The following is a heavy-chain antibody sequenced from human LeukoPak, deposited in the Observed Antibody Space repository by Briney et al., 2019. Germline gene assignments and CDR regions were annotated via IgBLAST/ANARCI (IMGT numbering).Heavy chain of an antibody. CDR2: INEDGSKD. J-gene: IGHJ4*02. Sequence: GGSLRLSCAASGFTFSSYWMSWVRQAPGKGLEWVATINEDGSKDYYLDSVKGRFIISRDNAKKSLYLQTTSLRVEDTAMYYCARGRLPQPYEGFKYWGQGIPVTVSS. D-gene: IGHD4-11*01. CDR1: GFTFSSYW. CDR3: ARGRLPQPYEGFKY. V-gene: IGHV3-7*01.